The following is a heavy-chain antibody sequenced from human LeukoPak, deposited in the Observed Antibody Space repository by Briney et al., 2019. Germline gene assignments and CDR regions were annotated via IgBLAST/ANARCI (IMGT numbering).Heavy chain of an antibody. Sequence: SQTLSLTCAISGDSVSSNSAAWNWIRQSPSRGLEWLGRTYYRSKWYNDYAVSVKSRITINPDTSKIQFSLQLNSVTPEDTAVYYCARGARGGYDFRYYYYYMDVWGKGTTVTVSS. J-gene: IGHJ6*03. V-gene: IGHV6-1*01. CDR2: TYYRSKWYN. CDR1: GDSVSSNSAA. CDR3: ARGARGGYDFRYYYYYMDV. D-gene: IGHD5-12*01.